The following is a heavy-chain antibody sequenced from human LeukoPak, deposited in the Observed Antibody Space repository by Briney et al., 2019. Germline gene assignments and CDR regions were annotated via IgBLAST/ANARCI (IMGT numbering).Heavy chain of an antibody. V-gene: IGHV3-53*01. CDR3: AGGHEALGY. Sequence: GGSLRLSCAASGFTVSNNYMSWVRQPPGKGLEWGSLIYSAGRTFYADSVKGRFTISRDKSKNTLYLQMNSLRAEDTAIYYCAGGHEALGYWGQGTLVAVSS. CDR2: IYSAGRT. D-gene: IGHD3-10*01. J-gene: IGHJ4*02. CDR1: GFTVSNNY.